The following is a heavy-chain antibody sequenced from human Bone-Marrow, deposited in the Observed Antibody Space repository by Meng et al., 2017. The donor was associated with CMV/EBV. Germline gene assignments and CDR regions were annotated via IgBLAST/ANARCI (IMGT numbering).Heavy chain of an antibody. D-gene: IGHD2-8*02. J-gene: IGHJ5*02. CDR2: MNPNSGNT. Sequence: SVKVSCKASVYTFIDYDINWVRQASGQGLEWMGWMNPNSGNTGYAQNFQGRPSMTIITSTSTAYMELNSLRSEDTAVYYCTRDGHTGRHGWRYDTGWFDPWGQGTLVTVSS. V-gene: IGHV1-8*01. CDR1: VYTFIDYD. CDR3: TRDGHTGRHGWRYDTGWFDP.